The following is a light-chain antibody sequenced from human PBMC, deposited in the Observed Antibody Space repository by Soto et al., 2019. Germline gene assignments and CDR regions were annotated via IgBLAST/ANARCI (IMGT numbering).Light chain of an antibody. CDR3: CSYAGSKNYV. J-gene: IGLJ1*01. CDR1: SSDVGGYKY. CDR2: EVS. Sequence: QSALTQPPSASGSFGQSVTISCTGTSSDVGGYKYVSWYQQHPGKAPKLMIYEVSKRPSGVPDRFSGSKSGNTASLTVSGLQAEDEADYYCCSYAGSKNYVFGSGTKVTVL. V-gene: IGLV2-8*01.